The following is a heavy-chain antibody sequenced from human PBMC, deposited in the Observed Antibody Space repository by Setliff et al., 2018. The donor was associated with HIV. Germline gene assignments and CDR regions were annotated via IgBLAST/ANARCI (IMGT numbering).Heavy chain of an antibody. CDR2: IYTSGST. D-gene: IGHD3-10*01. CDR1: GGSISSGSYY. V-gene: IGHV4-61*09. Sequence: SETLSLTCTVSGGSISSGSYYWSWIRQPAGKGLEWIGHIYTSGSTNYNPSLKSRVTISVDTSKNQFSLKLSSVTAADTAVYYCARDQGHGSGRSYYHYYMDVWGKGTTVTVSS. CDR3: ARDQGHGSGRSYYHYYMDV. J-gene: IGHJ6*03.